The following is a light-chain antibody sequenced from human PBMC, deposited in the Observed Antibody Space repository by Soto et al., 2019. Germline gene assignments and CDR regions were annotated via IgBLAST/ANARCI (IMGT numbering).Light chain of an antibody. CDR1: QSVFSS. J-gene: IGKJ1*01. CDR2: GSA. V-gene: IGKV3-15*01. CDR3: QQYHSWPA. Sequence: EIVMTQSPATLSVSPGERATLSCRASQSVFSSLAWYQQRPGQAPRLLIYGSATRATGIPARFSGSGSGTEFTLTISSLQSEDSAVYYCQQYHSWPAFGQGTKVEIK.